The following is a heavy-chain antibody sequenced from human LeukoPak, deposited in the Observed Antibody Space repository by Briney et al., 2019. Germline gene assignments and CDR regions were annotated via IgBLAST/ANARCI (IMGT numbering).Heavy chain of an antibody. CDR3: AKGSGLVGALDS. J-gene: IGHJ4*02. CDR1: GFTFGDYA. D-gene: IGHD1-26*01. V-gene: IGHV3-49*03. CDR2: IRSQAYGGAT. Sequence: PGGSLRLSCTASGFTFGDYAMNWFRQAPGKGLEWVGFIRSQAYGGATEYAASVKGRFTISRDNAKNSVYLQMNSLKPEDMAFYYCAKGSGLVGALDSWGQGALVTVSS.